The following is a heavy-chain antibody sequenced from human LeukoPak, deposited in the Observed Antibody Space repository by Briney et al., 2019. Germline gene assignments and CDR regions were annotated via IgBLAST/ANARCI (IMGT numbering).Heavy chain of an antibody. CDR2: IYPGDSDT. J-gene: IGHJ3*02. CDR1: GYSFTSYW. Sequence: GESLKISCKGSGYSFTSYWNGWVRQMPGKGLEWMGIIYPGDSDTRYSPSFQGQVTISADKSISTAYQQWSSLKASDTAMYYCARRPLGGSGAVGAFDIWGQGTMVTVSS. CDR3: ARRPLGGSGAVGAFDI. D-gene: IGHD3-10*01. V-gene: IGHV5-51*01.